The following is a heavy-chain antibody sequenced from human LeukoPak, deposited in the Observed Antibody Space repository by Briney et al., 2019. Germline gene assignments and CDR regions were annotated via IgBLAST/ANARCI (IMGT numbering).Heavy chain of an antibody. CDR2: ISGSGGST. CDR3: AKAHYDFWSGYWVFDY. D-gene: IGHD3-3*01. Sequence: GASLRLSCAASGFTFSSYATSWVRQAPGKGLEWVSAISGSGGSTYYADSVKGRFTISRDNSENTLYLQMNSLRAEDTAVYYCAKAHYDFWSGYWVFDYWGQGTLVTVSS. J-gene: IGHJ4*02. V-gene: IGHV3-23*01. CDR1: GFTFSSYA.